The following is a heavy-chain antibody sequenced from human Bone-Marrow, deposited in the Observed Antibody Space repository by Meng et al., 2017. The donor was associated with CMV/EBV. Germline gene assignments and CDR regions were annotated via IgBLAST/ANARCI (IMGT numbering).Heavy chain of an antibody. CDR1: GFTFSSYS. D-gene: IGHD2-2*01. V-gene: IGHV3-74*01. Sequence: GESLKISCAASGFTFSSYSMNWVRQAPGKGLEWVSRINSDGSSSNYGDSVKGRFTISRDNAENTLYLQMNSLRAEDTAVYYCARSPGSQLYIWGRGTTVTVSS. J-gene: IGHJ6*02. CDR3: ARSPGSQLYI. CDR2: INSDGSSS.